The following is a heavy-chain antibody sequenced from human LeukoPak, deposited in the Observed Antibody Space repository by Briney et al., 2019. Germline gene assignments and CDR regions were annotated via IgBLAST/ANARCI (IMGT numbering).Heavy chain of an antibody. CDR1: GYTFTGYY. Sequence: ASVKVSCKASGYTFTGYYIHWVRQAPGQGLEWMGWINPKRGGANYAQKFQGRVTMTRDTSLNTAYMELSNLKYDNMALYYCARSPIPVLPAAIMSLRAPSDYWGQGTLVTVSS. V-gene: IGHV1-2*02. D-gene: IGHD2-2*02. CDR2: INPKRGGA. J-gene: IGHJ4*02. CDR3: ARSPIPVLPAAIMSLRAPSDY.